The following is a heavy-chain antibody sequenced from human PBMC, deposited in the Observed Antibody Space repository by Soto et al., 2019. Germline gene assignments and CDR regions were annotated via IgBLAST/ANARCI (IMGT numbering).Heavy chain of an antibody. CDR2: INPNNGDT. CDR1: GYTFTRHY. J-gene: IGHJ4*02. Sequence: ASVKVSCKASGYTFTRHYMHWVRQAPGQGLEWMGRINPNNGDTDYAQKFQGWVTMTRDTSSNTAYMELSRLRSNDTAVYYCARTILTGSYYLDYWGQGTLVTVSS. CDR3: ARTILTGSYYLDY. D-gene: IGHD3-9*01. V-gene: IGHV1-2*04.